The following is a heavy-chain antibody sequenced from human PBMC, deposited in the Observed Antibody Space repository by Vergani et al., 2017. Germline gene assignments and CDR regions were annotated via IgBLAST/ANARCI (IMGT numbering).Heavy chain of an antibody. D-gene: IGHD2-15*01. J-gene: IGHJ4*02. V-gene: IGHV3-30*02. Sequence: VQLLESGGDLVQPGGSLRLSCAASGFTSSYYGMHWVRQAPGKGLEWVAYVLFDGSNEYYADSVKGRFIVSRDNSNDALYLQMNSLRTDDTAVYYCARDLAYCHEGSCALWGQGSVVTVSS. CDR1: GFTSSYYG. CDR3: ARDLAYCHEGSCAL. CDR2: VLFDGSNE.